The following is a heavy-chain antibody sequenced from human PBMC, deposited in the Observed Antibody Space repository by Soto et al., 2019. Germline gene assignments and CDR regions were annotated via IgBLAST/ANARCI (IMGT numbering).Heavy chain of an antibody. V-gene: IGHV3-30*18. D-gene: IGHD5-18*01. CDR1: GFTFRSYG. CDR3: AKGDPDTTIAMGFDN. J-gene: IGHJ4*02. CDR2: ISYDGSKT. Sequence: QVQLVESGGGVVQPGRSLRLSCAASGFTFRSYGLNWVRQAPGKGLEWVAVISYDGSKTYYPDSVKGRFTISRDNVKNSLYLQMDSLRTEDTGVYYCAKGDPDTTIAMGFDNWGQGTLVTVSS.